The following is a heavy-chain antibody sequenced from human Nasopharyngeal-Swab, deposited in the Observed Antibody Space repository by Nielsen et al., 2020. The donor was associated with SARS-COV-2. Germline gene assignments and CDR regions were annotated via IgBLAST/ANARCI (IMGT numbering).Heavy chain of an antibody. CDR2: IYYSGST. D-gene: IGHD6-25*01. Sequence: GSLRLSCTVSGGSISSYYWSWIRQPPGRGLEWIGYIYYSGSTNYNPSLKSRVNISVDTSKNQFSLKLSSVTAADTAVYYCARKKRSGTGGGAFDIWGQGTMVTVSS. V-gene: IGHV4-59*01. CDR1: GGSISSYY. CDR3: ARKKRSGTGGGAFDI. J-gene: IGHJ3*02.